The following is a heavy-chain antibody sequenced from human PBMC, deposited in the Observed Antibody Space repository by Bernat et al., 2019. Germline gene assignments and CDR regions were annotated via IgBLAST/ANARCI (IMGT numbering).Heavy chain of an antibody. Sequence: EVQLVESGGGLVQPGGSLRLSCAASGFTFSSYSMNWVRQAPGKGLEWVSYISSSSSTIYYADSVKGRFTISRDKAKNSLYLQKNSLRDEDTAVYYCARDFGGWYYHYDYWGQGTLVTVSS. D-gene: IGHD6-19*01. CDR1: GFTFSSYS. CDR3: ARDFGGWYYHYDY. V-gene: IGHV3-48*02. CDR2: ISSSSSTI. J-gene: IGHJ4*02.